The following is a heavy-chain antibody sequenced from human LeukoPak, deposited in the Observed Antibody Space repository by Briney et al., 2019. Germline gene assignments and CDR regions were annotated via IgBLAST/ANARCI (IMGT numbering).Heavy chain of an antibody. V-gene: IGHV4-59*01. CDR2: IYNSGNI. Sequence: SETLSLTCTVSGGSISSGYWSWIRQPPGKGLEWIGYIYNSGNINYNPSLKSRVTMSVDTSRNQLSLKLSSVTAADTAVYYCARLYQQSKWKYYYYYMDVWGKGTAVTVSS. CDR3: ARLYQQSKWKYYYYYMDV. CDR1: GGSISSGY. D-gene: IGHD1-1*01. J-gene: IGHJ6*03.